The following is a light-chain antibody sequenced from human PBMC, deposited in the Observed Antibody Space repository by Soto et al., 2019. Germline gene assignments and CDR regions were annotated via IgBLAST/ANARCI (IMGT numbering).Light chain of an antibody. V-gene: IGLV2-8*01. Sequence: QSVLTQPPSASGSPGQSVTISCTGTSSEVGAYNYVSWYQQLPGKAPKLIIYDVSKRPSGVPDRFSGSKSGNTASLTVSGLQAEDEADYYCTSYAGTYSFFYVFGTGTKLTVL. CDR2: DVS. J-gene: IGLJ1*01. CDR3: TSYAGTYSFFYV. CDR1: SSEVGAYNY.